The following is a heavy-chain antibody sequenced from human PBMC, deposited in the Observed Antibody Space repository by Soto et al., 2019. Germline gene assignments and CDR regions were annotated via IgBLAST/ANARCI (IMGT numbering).Heavy chain of an antibody. Sequence: QVQLQESGPGLVKPSQTLSLTCTVSGGSISSGGYYWGWIRQHPGKGLEWIGFIYYSGSTYYNPSLKSRVTLSVDPSKNQFSLKLSSVTAADTAVYYCARDGHRSGFFDYWGQGTLVTVSS. D-gene: IGHD3-22*01. CDR1: GGSISSGGYY. J-gene: IGHJ4*02. CDR3: ARDGHRSGFFDY. CDR2: IYYSGST. V-gene: IGHV4-31*03.